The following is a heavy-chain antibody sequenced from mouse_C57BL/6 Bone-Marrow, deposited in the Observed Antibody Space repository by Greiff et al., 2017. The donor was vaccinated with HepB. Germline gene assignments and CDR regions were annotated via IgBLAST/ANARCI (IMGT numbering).Heavy chain of an antibody. CDR3: ARGDYYGSSYEDY. D-gene: IGHD1-1*01. J-gene: IGHJ2*01. Sequence: VQHQQPGAELVRPGTSVKLSCKASGYTFTSYWMHWVKQRPGQGLEWIGVIDPSDSYTNYNQKFKGKATLTVDTSSSTAYMQLSSLTSEDSAVYYCARGDYYGSSYEDYWGQGTTLTVSS. V-gene: IGHV1-59*01. CDR2: IDPSDSYT. CDR1: GYTFTSYW.